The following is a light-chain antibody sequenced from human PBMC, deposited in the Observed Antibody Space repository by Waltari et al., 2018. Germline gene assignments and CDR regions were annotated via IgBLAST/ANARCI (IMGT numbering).Light chain of an antibody. V-gene: IGLV2-14*03. J-gene: IGLJ3*02. CDR3: KSYAGSSSWV. Sequence: HERPAKAPKRMVYGVMGGPPGGCKRCSGSKSGNTASLTISGLEAEDEADYYCKSYAGSSSWVFGGGTKLTVL. CDR2: GVM.